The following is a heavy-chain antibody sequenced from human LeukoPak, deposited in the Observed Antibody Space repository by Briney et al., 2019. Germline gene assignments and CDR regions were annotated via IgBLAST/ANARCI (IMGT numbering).Heavy chain of an antibody. D-gene: IGHD2-8*02. J-gene: IGHJ4*02. CDR2: ISRISTTI. CDR3: ARACNFCFTGADY. CDR1: GFSFSGHS. Sequence: GGSLRLSCAASGFSFSGHSMAWVRQAPGKGLEWISYISRISTTIHYADSVKGRFTISRDNVNSSLFLQMNSLRAEDTAVYYCARACNFCFTGADYWGQGSLVTVSS. V-gene: IGHV3-48*01.